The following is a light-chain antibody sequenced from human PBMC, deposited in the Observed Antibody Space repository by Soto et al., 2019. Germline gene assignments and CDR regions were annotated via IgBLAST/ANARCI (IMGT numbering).Light chain of an antibody. J-gene: IGKJ5*01. Sequence: DIQMTQSPSSLSASVGDRVTITCQARQDISNYLNWYQQKPGKAPKLVIYDASNLETGVPSRFSGSGSGTDFTFTISRLQPEDIATYYCQQYDNLPITFGQGTRLEI. CDR1: QDISNY. CDR2: DAS. CDR3: QQYDNLPIT. V-gene: IGKV1-33*01.